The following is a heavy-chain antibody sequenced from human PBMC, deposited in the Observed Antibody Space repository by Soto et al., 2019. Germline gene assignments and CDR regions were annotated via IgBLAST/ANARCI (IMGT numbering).Heavy chain of an antibody. CDR3: AKDHPPYGSGSYFDY. CDR2: ISYDGSNK. J-gene: IGHJ4*02. CDR1: GFTFSSYG. V-gene: IGHV3-30*18. Sequence: QVQLVESGGGVVQPGRSLRLSYAASGFTFSSYGMHWVRQAPGKGLEWVAVISYDGSNKYYADSVKGRFTISRDNSKNTLYLQMNSLRAEDTAVYYCAKDHPPYGSGSYFDYWGQGTLVTVSS. D-gene: IGHD3-10*01.